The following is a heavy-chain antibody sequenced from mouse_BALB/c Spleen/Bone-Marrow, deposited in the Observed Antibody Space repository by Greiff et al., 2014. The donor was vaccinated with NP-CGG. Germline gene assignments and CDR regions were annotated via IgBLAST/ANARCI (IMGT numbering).Heavy chain of an antibody. CDR1: GFDFSRYW. Sequence: LVESGGSLKLSCAASGFDFSRYWMSWVRQAPGKGLEWIGEINPDSSTINYTPSLKDKFIISRDNAKNTLYLQMSKVRSEDTALYYCARQGYYGYSDYWGQGSTLTVSS. CDR2: INPDSSTI. J-gene: IGHJ2*01. V-gene: IGHV4-1*02. CDR3: ARQGYYGYSDY. D-gene: IGHD1-2*01.